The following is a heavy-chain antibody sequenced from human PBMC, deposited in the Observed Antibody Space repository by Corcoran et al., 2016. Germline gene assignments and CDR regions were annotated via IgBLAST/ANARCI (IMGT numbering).Heavy chain of an antibody. D-gene: IGHD4-17*01. CDR1: GGSVSSITYY. Sequence: QVQLQESGPGLVKPSETLSLTCTVSGGSVSSITYYWSWIRQPPGKGLEWIGYIYYSGSTNYTPSLKSRVTISLDTSKNQFSLKLSSVTAADTAGYSCARVGAGNDYGDRAYYYAMDVWGQGTTVTVSS. V-gene: IGHV4-61*01. CDR2: IYYSGST. CDR3: ARVGAGNDYGDRAYYYAMDV. J-gene: IGHJ6*02.